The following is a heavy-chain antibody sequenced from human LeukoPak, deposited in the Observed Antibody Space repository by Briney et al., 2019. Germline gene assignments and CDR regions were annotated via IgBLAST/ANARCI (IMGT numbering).Heavy chain of an antibody. CDR2: INPSGGST. V-gene: IGHV1-46*01. J-gene: IGHJ4*02. D-gene: IGHD4-17*01. Sequence: ASVKVSCTASGYTFTGYSMHWVRQAPGQGLEWMGIINPSGGSTSYAQKFQGRVTMTRDTSTSTVYMELSSLRSEDTAVYYCARGDTVTTRRGGLDYWGQGTLVTVSS. CDR1: GYTFTGYS. CDR3: ARGDTVTTRRGGLDY.